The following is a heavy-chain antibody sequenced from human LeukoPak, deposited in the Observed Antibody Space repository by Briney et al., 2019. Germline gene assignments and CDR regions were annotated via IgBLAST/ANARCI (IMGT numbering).Heavy chain of an antibody. V-gene: IGHV4-31*03. J-gene: IGHJ5*02. CDR2: IYYSGST. D-gene: IGHD6-13*01. Sequence: PSQTLSLTCTVSGGSISSGGYYWSWIRQHPGKGLEWIGHIYYSGSTYYNPSLESRVTISVDTSKNQFSLKLSSVTAADTAVYYCARVSAAAGRSWFDPWGQGTLVTVSS. CDR3: ARVSAAAGRSWFDP. CDR1: GGSISSGGYY.